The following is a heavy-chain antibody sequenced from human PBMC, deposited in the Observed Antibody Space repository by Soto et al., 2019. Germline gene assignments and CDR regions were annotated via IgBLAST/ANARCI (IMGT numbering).Heavy chain of an antibody. CDR3: ARGQWDIVVVPAARPWGYYYMDV. CDR2: INHSGST. J-gene: IGHJ6*03. V-gene: IGHV4-34*01. CDR1: GGSFSGYY. Sequence: SETLSLTCAVYGGSFSGYYWSWIRQPPGKGLEWIGEINHSGSTNYNPSLKSRVTISVDTSKNQFSLKLSSVTAADTAVYYCARGQWDIVVVPAARPWGYYYMDVWGKGTTVTVSS. D-gene: IGHD2-2*01.